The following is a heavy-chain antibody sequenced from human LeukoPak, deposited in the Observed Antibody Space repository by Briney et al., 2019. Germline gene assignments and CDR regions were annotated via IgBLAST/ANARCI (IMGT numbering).Heavy chain of an antibody. V-gene: IGHV3-30*18. D-gene: IGHD4-17*01. CDR2: ISYDGSNK. J-gene: IGHJ4*02. CDR3: AKGATTVTSNFDY. Sequence: PGGSLRLSCAASGFTFSSYGMHWVRQAPGKGLEWVAVISYDGSNKYYADSVKGRFTISRDNSKNTLYLQMNSLRAEDTAVYYCAKGATTVTSNFDYWGQGTLVTVSS. CDR1: GFTFSSYG.